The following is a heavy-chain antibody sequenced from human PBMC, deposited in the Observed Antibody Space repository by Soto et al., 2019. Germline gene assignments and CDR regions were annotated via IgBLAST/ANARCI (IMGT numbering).Heavy chain of an antibody. Sequence: VESGGGQVQPWESLRLSCASSGFALNTYSMNWVRQAPGKGLEWVSHISSDSRNIYYADYVKGRFTIPRDNVKNSVYLEMKSLGAEDTATYYCVRDDSSGWSGGDAFDIWGQGAVVIVSS. CDR2: ISSDSRNI. J-gene: IGHJ3*02. D-gene: IGHD3-22*01. V-gene: IGHV3-48*01. CDR3: VRDDSSGWSGGDAFDI. CDR1: GFALNTYS.